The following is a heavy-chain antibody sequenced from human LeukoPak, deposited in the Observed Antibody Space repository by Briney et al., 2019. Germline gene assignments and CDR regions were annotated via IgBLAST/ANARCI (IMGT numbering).Heavy chain of an antibody. J-gene: IGHJ4*02. CDR3: ARRLGF. CDR2: ISYDGSNK. V-gene: IGHV3-30*03. CDR1: GFTFSTYG. D-gene: IGHD6-25*01. Sequence: GGSLRLSCAASGFTFSTYGMHWVRQAPGKGLEWVAVISYDGSNKYYADSVKGRFTISRDNSKNSLYLQMNTLRAEDTAVYYCARRLGFWGQGTLVTVSS.